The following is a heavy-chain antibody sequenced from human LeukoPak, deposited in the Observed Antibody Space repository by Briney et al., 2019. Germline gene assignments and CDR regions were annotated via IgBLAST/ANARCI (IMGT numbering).Heavy chain of an antibody. D-gene: IGHD2-8*01. J-gene: IGHJ6*02. CDR1: GGSISSYY. V-gene: IGHV4-4*07. CDR3: ARGMASYYYYGMDV. CDR2: IYTSGSI. Sequence: SETLSLTCTVSGGSISSYYWSWIRQPAGKGLEWIGRIYTSGSINYNPSLKSRVTMSVDTSKNQFSLKLSSVTAADTAVYYCARGMASYYYYGMDVWGQGTTVTVSS.